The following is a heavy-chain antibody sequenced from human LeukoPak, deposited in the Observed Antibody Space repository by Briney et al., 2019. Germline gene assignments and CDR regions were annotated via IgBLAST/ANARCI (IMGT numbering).Heavy chain of an antibody. Sequence: GGSLRLSCTASGFTFGDYSMNWVRQAPGKGLEWVGFIRSKAYGGTTEYAASVRGRFTISRDNAKNSLYLQMNSLRAEDTALYYCARDNFGNYYDSSGYFSYYYMDVWGKGTTVTVSS. D-gene: IGHD3-22*01. V-gene: IGHV3-49*04. CDR3: ARDNFGNYYDSSGYFSYYYMDV. CDR2: IRSKAYGGTT. CDR1: GFTFGDYS. J-gene: IGHJ6*03.